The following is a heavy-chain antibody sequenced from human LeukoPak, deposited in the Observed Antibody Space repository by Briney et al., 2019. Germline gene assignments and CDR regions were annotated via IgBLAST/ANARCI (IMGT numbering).Heavy chain of an antibody. D-gene: IGHD5-18*01. Sequence: GGSLRLSCAASGFTFSSYAMSWVRQAPGKGLEWVSAISGSGGSTYYADSVKGRFTISRDNSKNTLHLQMNSLRAEDTAVYYCAKDQGYSYGYYYWGQGTLVTVSS. J-gene: IGHJ4*02. V-gene: IGHV3-23*01. CDR2: ISGSGGST. CDR1: GFTFSSYA. CDR3: AKDQGYSYGYYY.